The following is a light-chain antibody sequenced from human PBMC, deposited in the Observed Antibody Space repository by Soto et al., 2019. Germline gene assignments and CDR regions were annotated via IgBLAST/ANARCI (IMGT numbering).Light chain of an antibody. CDR3: QQYNNRPRT. V-gene: IGKV3-15*01. CDR2: GAS. CDR1: QSVSSD. J-gene: IGKJ1*01. Sequence: VLTQSPGTLSLSPGERATLSCRASQSVSSDLAWYHQKPGQAPRLLIYGASTRATGIPARFSGSGSGTEFTLTINSLQSEDFAVYYCQQYNNRPRTFGQGTKVDIK.